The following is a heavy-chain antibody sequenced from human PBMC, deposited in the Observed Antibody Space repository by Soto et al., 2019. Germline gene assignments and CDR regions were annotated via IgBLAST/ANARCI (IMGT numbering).Heavy chain of an antibody. CDR1: GGTFSSYT. D-gene: IGHD4-17*01. J-gene: IGHJ3*02. CDR3: ATALLYDYGDYAAFDI. V-gene: IGHV1-69*02. Sequence: SVKVSCKASGGTFSSYTISWVRQAPGQGLEWMGRIIPILGIANYAQKFQGRVTITAGKSTSTAYMELSSLRSEDTAVYYCATALLYDYGDYAAFDIWGQGTMVTVSS. CDR2: IIPILGIA.